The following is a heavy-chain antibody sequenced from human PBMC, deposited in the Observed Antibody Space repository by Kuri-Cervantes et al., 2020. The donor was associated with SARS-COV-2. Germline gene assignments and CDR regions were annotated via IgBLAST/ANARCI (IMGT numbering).Heavy chain of an antibody. V-gene: IGHV4-34*01. Sequence: SETLSLTCAVYGGSFSGYYWSWIRQPPGKGLEWIGEINHSGSTNYNPSLKGRVTISVDTSKNQFSLKLSSVTAADTAVYYCARVRRVRFLEWLIDYWGQGTLVTVSS. J-gene: IGHJ4*02. CDR3: ARVRRVRFLEWLIDY. CDR1: GGSFSGYY. D-gene: IGHD3-3*01. CDR2: INHSGST.